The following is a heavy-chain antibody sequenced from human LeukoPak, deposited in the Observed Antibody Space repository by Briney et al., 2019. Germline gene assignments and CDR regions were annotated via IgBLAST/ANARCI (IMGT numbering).Heavy chain of an antibody. J-gene: IGHJ3*02. Sequence: GGSLRLSCAASGFTFSRNSMSWVRQAPGRGLEWVSSISSSGSYIYYADSLKGRFTISRDNAKNSLYLQMNSLRADDTAVYFYAGDRIIYGDYGDAFDIWGQGTMVTVSS. CDR2: ISSSGSYI. D-gene: IGHD4-17*01. V-gene: IGHV3-21*01. CDR3: AGDRIIYGDYGDAFDI. CDR1: GFTFSRNS.